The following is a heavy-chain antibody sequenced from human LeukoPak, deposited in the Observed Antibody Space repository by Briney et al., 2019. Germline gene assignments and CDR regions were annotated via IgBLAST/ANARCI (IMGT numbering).Heavy chain of an antibody. Sequence: GGSLRLSCAASGFTFSSYAMSWVRQAPGKGLEWVSLISGRADNIYYADSVRGRFTISRDNSKNTLYLQMNSLRAEDTAVYYCAKRTCSSTSCPNWFDPWGQGTLVTLSS. CDR1: GFTFSSYA. CDR3: AKRTCSSTSCPNWFDP. CDR2: ISGRADNI. D-gene: IGHD2-2*01. J-gene: IGHJ5*02. V-gene: IGHV3-23*01.